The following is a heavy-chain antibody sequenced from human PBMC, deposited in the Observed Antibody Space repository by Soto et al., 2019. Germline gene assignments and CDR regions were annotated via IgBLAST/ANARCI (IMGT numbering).Heavy chain of an antibody. D-gene: IGHD6-13*01. Sequence: GGSLRLSCAASGFTFSSYGMHWVRQAPGKGLEWVAVISYDGSNKYYADTVKGRFTISRDNSKNTLYLQMNSLRAEDTVVYYFAKEGIAAAGIGYYYYYGMDVWGQGTTVTVSS. CDR3: AKEGIAAAGIGYYYYYGMDV. V-gene: IGHV3-30*18. CDR2: ISYDGSNK. CDR1: GFTFSSYG. J-gene: IGHJ6*02.